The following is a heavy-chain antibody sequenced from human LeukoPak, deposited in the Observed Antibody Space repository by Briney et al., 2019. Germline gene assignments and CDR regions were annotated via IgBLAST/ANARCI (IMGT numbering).Heavy chain of an antibody. J-gene: IGHJ3*02. CDR1: GYTFTSYD. D-gene: IGHD3-22*01. Sequence: EASVKVSSKASGYTFTSYDINWVRQATGQGLEWMGWMNPNSGNTGYAQKFQGRVTMTRNTSISTAYMELSSLRSEDTAVYYCARGVRDYYDSSGYYYAFDIWGQGTMVTVSS. V-gene: IGHV1-8*01. CDR2: MNPNSGNT. CDR3: ARGVRDYYDSSGYYYAFDI.